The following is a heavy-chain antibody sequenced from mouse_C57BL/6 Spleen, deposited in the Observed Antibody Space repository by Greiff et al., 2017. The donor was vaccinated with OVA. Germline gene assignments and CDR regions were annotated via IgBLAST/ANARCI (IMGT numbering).Heavy chain of an antibody. Sequence: VQLQQPGAELVKPGASVKLSCKASGYTFTSYWLHWVKQRPGRGLEWIGRIDPNSGGTKYNEKFKSKATLTVDKPSRTAYMQLRSLTSEDSAVYYCARDVTSVVAHWYFDVWGTGTTVTVSS. CDR3: ARDVTSVVAHWYFDV. D-gene: IGHD1-1*01. J-gene: IGHJ1*03. CDR2: IDPNSGGT. CDR1: GYTFTSYW. V-gene: IGHV1-72*01.